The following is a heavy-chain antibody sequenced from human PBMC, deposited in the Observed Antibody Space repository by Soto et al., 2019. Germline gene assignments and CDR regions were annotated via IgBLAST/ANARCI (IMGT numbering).Heavy chain of an antibody. D-gene: IGHD2-2*01. CDR3: ARDMGYCSSTSCYLGGGYYYYGMDV. V-gene: IGHV3-21*01. J-gene: IGHJ6*02. CDR1: GFTFSSYS. Sequence: EVQLVESGGGLVKPGGSLRLSCAASGFTFSSYSMNWVRQAPGKGLEWVSSISSSSSYIYYADSVKGRFTISRDNAKNSLYLQMNSLRAEDTAVYYCARDMGYCSSTSCYLGGGYYYYGMDVWGQGTTVTVSS. CDR2: ISSSSSYI.